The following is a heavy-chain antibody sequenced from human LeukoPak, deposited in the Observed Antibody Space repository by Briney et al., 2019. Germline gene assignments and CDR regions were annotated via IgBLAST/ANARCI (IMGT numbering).Heavy chain of an antibody. V-gene: IGHV3-7*01. Sequence: GGSLRLSCAACGFSLSGYWMSWVRQAPGKGLEWVARLHADGNEKYFVHSVKGRFTVSRDNAKNSLYLQMNSLRAEDTAVYYCARGGYSFDYLGQGTLVTVSS. CDR2: LHADGNEK. D-gene: IGHD5-12*01. CDR3: ARGGYSFDY. CDR1: GFSLSGYW. J-gene: IGHJ4*02.